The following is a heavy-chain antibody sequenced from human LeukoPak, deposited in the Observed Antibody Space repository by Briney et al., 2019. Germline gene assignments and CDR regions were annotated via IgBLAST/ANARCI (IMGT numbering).Heavy chain of an antibody. CDR2: ISSSGSTI. J-gene: IGHJ4*02. Sequence: GGSLRLSCAASGFTFSSYEMNWVRQAPGKGLEWVPYISSSGSTIYYADSVKGRFTISRDNAKNSLYLQMNSLRAEDTAVYYCARGYYDSSGAFDYWGQGTLVTVSS. CDR1: GFTFSSYE. V-gene: IGHV3-48*03. CDR3: ARGYYDSSGAFDY. D-gene: IGHD3-22*01.